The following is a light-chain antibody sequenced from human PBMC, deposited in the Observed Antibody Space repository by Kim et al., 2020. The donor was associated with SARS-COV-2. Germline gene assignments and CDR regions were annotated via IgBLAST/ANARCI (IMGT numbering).Light chain of an antibody. CDR2: GKN. V-gene: IGLV3-19*01. CDR3: NSRDSNDNVV. CDR1: ILRSYY. J-gene: IGLJ2*01. Sequence: ALGQTVRITCQGDILRSYYATWYQQKPGQAPILVIYGKNNRPSGIPDRFSGSSSGNTASLTITGTQAGDEADYYCNSRDSNDNVVFGGGTKLTVL.